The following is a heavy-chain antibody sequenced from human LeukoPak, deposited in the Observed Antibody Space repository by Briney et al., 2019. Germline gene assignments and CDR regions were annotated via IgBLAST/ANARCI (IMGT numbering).Heavy chain of an antibody. V-gene: IGHV4-59*01. CDR1: GASMTSYY. Sequence: SETLPLTCTVSGASMTSYYWTWIRQPPGKGLEWVGYMYFGERTNYNPSLKSRATISIDTSKKQFSLNLKSVTAADTAVYYCARIPGDRPDDWGQGTLVTVS. CDR3: ARIPGDRPDD. D-gene: IGHD7-27*01. J-gene: IGHJ4*02. CDR2: MYFGERT.